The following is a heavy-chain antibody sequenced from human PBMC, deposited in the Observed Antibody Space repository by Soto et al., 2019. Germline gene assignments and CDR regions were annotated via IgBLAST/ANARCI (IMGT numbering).Heavy chain of an antibody. D-gene: IGHD2-2*02. V-gene: IGHV4-59*01. CDR1: GGSISSYY. J-gene: IGHJ2*01. CDR2: IYYSGST. Sequence: QVQLQESGPGLVKPSETLSLTCTVSGGSISSYYWSWIRQRPGKGLEWIGYIYYSGSTNYNPSLKSRVTISVDTAKNQFSPKLSSVTAADTAVYYCARDRYCSSTSCYTSSWYFDLWGRGTLVTVSS. CDR3: ARDRYCSSTSCYTSSWYFDL.